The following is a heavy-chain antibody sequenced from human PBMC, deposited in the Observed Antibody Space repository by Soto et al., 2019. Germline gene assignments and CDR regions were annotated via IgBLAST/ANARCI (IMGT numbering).Heavy chain of an antibody. J-gene: IGHJ4*02. D-gene: IGHD2-2*01. CDR2: IGRSGETI. CDR1: GFSFSIFE. Sequence: WGSLRVSCVSRGFSFSIFEMNWVGQTPGKGLEWLSYIGRSGETIYYADSVKGRFTISRDNAKSSLFLQMNGLRDEDTGIYYCARDSRGGADRSPTFYYWGRGTLVTVSS. CDR3: ARDSRGGADRSPTFYY. V-gene: IGHV3-48*03.